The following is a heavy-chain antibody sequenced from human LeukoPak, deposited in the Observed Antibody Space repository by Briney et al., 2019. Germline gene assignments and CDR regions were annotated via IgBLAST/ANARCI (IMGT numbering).Heavy chain of an antibody. CDR1: GGSISSSSYY. CDR3: AKDRKSSSWYGGGVFDY. D-gene: IGHD6-13*01. V-gene: IGHV3-23*01. Sequence: ETLSLTCTVSGGSISSSSYYWGWIRQPPGKGLEWVSAISGSGGSTYYADSVKGRFTISRDNSKNTLYLQMNSLRAEDTAVYYCAKDRKSSSWYGGGVFDYWGQGTLVTVSS. CDR2: ISGSGGST. J-gene: IGHJ4*02.